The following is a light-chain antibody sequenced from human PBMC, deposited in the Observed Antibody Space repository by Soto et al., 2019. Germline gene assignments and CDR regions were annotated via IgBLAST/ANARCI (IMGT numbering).Light chain of an antibody. V-gene: IGKV1-5*03. CDR2: KPS. Sequence: DIQMTHSPSTLSASVGHRIIITCRASESISSWLAWYQQKPGKAPKLLIYKPSTLESGVPSRFSASGSGTEFTLTISSLQPDDSANYCCHQYSASHTFGGGTKVEIK. J-gene: IGKJ4*01. CDR1: ESISSW. CDR3: HQYSASHT.